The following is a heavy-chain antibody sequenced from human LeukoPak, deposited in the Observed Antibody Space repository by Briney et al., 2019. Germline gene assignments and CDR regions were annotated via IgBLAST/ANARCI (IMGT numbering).Heavy chain of an antibody. V-gene: IGHV3-23*01. CDR2: ISGAGGST. D-gene: IGHD3-10*01. CDR3: AKDRRGEYYGSGSFDY. CDR1: GLTFNIYA. J-gene: IGHJ4*02. Sequence: GGSLRLSCAASGLTFNIYAMNWVRQAPGKGLEWVSTISGAGGSTYYADSVKGRFTISRDNSKNTLYLQMNSLRVEDTAVYYCAKDRRGEYYGSGSFDYWGQGTLVTVSS.